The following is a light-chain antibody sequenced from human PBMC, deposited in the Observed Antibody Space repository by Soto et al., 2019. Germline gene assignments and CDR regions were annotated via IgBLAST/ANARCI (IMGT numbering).Light chain of an antibody. J-gene: IGKJ3*01. V-gene: IGKV3-20*01. CDR1: QSVDSSY. CDR3: QQYGSSHLFS. Sequence: ESVLTQSPGTLSLSPGERATLSCRASQSVDSSYLAWYQQKPGQAPRLLIYAASRSATGIPDRFSGSGSGTDFTLTISRLEPEDFSVYYCQQYGSSHLFSFGPGTKVDIK. CDR2: AAS.